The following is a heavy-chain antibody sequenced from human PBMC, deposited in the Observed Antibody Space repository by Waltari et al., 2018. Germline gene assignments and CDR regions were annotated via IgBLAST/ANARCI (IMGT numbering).Heavy chain of an antibody. Sequence: EVQVVESGGGLIELGQSLRLSCKAAGFTFGDYGMSGARQAPGKGLEWVGFVRNRAYTGTAEYAAAVKGRFTISRDDSQGIVYLQMNSLKIEDTGRYYCTRVRGDFWSGYRFDFWGQGTQVSVSS. J-gene: IGHJ5*01. D-gene: IGHD3-3*01. CDR1: GFTFGDYG. CDR2: VRNRAYTGTA. CDR3: TRVRGDFWSGYRFDF. V-gene: IGHV3-49*04.